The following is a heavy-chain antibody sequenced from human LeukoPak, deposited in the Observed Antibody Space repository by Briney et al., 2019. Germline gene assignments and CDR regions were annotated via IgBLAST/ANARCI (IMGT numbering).Heavy chain of an antibody. CDR1: GGSISSGDYY. V-gene: IGHV4-30-4*08. Sequence: PSETLSLTCTVSGGSISSGDYYWRWIRQPPGTGLEWIGYIYYSGSTYYNPSLKSRVTISVDTSKNQFSLKLSSVTAADTAVYYCARGGSSWYLVEYWGQGTLVTVSS. D-gene: IGHD6-13*01. J-gene: IGHJ4*02. CDR3: ARGGSSWYLVEY. CDR2: IYYSGST.